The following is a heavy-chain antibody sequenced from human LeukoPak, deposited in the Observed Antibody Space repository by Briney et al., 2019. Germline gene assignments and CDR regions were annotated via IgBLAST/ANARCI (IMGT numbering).Heavy chain of an antibody. CDR2: IYTSGST. Sequence: PSETLSITCTVSGGSITSYYWSWIRQPQGKRLEWIGYIYTSGSTNYNPSLKSRVTISVDTSKNQFSLKLSSVTAADTAVYYCARTSGYYDILTGYPGYFDLWGRGTLVTVSS. V-gene: IGHV4-4*09. CDR3: ARTSGYYDILTGYPGYFDL. J-gene: IGHJ2*01. CDR1: GGSITSYY. D-gene: IGHD3-9*01.